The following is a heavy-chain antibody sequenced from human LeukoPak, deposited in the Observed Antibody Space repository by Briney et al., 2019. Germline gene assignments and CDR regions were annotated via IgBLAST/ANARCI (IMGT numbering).Heavy chain of an antibody. CDR2: ISSSSSYI. CDR1: EFTFSSYE. Sequence: GGSLRPSRAASEFTFSSYEMNWVRQAPGKGLEWVSSISSSSSYIYYADSVKGRFTISRDNAKNSLYLQMNSLRAEDTAVYYCARDRLIVVRLFDYWGQGTLVTVSS. CDR3: ARDRLIVVRLFDY. V-gene: IGHV3-21*01. D-gene: IGHD3-22*01. J-gene: IGHJ4*02.